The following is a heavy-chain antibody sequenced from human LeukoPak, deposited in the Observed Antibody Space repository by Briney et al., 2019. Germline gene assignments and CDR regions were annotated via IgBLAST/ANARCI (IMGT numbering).Heavy chain of an antibody. CDR3: ARDPTYSSSWYFGY. V-gene: IGHV1-69*04. CDR1: GGTFSSYA. Sequence: SVKVSCKASGGTFSSYAISWVRQAPGQGLEWMGRIIPILGIANYAQKFQGRVTITVDKSTSTAYMELSSLRSEDTAVYYCARDPTYSSSWYFGYWGQGTLVTVSS. D-gene: IGHD6-13*01. J-gene: IGHJ4*02. CDR2: IIPILGIA.